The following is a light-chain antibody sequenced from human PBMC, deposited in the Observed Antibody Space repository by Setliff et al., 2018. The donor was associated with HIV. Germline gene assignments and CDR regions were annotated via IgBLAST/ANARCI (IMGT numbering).Light chain of an antibody. Sequence: QSVLTQPPSASGTPGQRVTISCSGSSSNIGSNSVNWYQQHPGRAPKLTIFEVKRRPSGVSNRFSGSKSGNTASLTISGLQAEDEATYFCSSYTGSDTFDVFGTGTKVTVL. CDR1: SSNIGSNS. CDR3: SSYTGSDTFDV. CDR2: EVK. J-gene: IGLJ1*01. V-gene: IGLV1-44*01.